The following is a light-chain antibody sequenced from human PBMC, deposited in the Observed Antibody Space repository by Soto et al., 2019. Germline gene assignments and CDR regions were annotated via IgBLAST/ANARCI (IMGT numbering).Light chain of an antibody. Sequence: MTQSRATLSVSPVERATLSCRASQSVSSNLAWYQQKPGKAPNLLIYAASSLQSGVPSRFSGSGSGTDFTLTISSLQPEDFATYYCQQYYSIPVTFGGGTKVDI. CDR2: AAS. CDR1: QSVSSN. V-gene: IGKV1-39*01. J-gene: IGKJ4*01. CDR3: QQYYSIPVT.